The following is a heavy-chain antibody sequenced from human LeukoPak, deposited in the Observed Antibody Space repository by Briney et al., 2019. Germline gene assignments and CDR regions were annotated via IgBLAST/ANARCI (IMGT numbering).Heavy chain of an antibody. CDR1: GGSISSSSYY. D-gene: IGHD3-22*01. V-gene: IGHV4-39*01. CDR2: IYYSGST. J-gene: IGHJ4*02. Sequence: SETLSLTCTVSGGSISSSSYYWGWIRQPPGKGLEWIGSIYYSGSTYYNPSLKSRVTISVDTSKNQFPLKLSSVTAADTAVYYCARGRPYYYDSSGYHDYWGQGTLVTVSS. CDR3: ARGRPYYYDSSGYHDY.